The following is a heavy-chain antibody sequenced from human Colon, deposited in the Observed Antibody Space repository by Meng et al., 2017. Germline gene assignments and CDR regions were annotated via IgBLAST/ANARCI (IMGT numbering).Heavy chain of an antibody. CDR2: INPRGGST. CDR3: TRDRFGVVTSGAFDI. Sequence: ASVKVSCKTSGYTFTDYYMHWVRQAPGQGLEWMGQINPRGGSTSNAQKFQGRVTMTRDTSTSTVYMELSSLRSEDTAVYYCTRDRFGVVTSGAFDIWGQGTRVTVSS. D-gene: IGHD3-22*01. V-gene: IGHV1-46*01. J-gene: IGHJ3*02. CDR1: GYTFTDYY.